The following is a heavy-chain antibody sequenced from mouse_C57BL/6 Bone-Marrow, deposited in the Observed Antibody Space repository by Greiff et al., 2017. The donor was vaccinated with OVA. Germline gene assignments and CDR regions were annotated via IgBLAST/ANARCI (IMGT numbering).Heavy chain of an antibody. J-gene: IGHJ2*01. D-gene: IGHD1-1*01. CDR3: TTPYYYGSSLDY. CDR1: GFNIKDDY. CDR2: IDPENGDT. Sequence: EVQLVESGAELVRPGASVKLSCTASGFNIKDDYMHWVKQRPEQGLEWIGWIDPENGDTEYASKFQGKATITADPSSNTAYLQLSSLTSEDTAVYYCTTPYYYGSSLDYWGQGTTLTVSS. V-gene: IGHV14-4*01.